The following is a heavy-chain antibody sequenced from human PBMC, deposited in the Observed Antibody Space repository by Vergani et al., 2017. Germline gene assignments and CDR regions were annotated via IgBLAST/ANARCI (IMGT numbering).Heavy chain of an antibody. CDR2: VYHSGIT. D-gene: IGHD2/OR15-2a*01. CDR3: AKNSSRGFFDN. Sequence: QVHLQESGPGLVKPSETLSLTCSVSGDSINTADYWGWIRKPPGKGLEWIGSVYHSGITSYNPSLQSRVTISVDTSKNQFSLNLNSMTAAATAIYYCAKNSSRGFFDNWGQGALVTVSS. CDR1: GDSINTADY. V-gene: IGHV4-38-2*02. J-gene: IGHJ4*02.